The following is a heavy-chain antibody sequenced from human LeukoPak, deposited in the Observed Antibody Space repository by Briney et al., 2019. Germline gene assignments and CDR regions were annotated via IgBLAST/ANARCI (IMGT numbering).Heavy chain of an antibody. J-gene: IGHJ4*02. CDR1: GGTFSSYA. CDR3: ARGDHYYYDSSGYPDY. CDR2: IIPIFGTA. V-gene: IGHV1-69*06. D-gene: IGHD3-22*01. Sequence: GASVKVSCKASGGTFSSYAISWVRQAPGQGLEWMGGIIPIFGTANYAQKFQGRVTITADKSTSTAYMELSRLRSDDTAVYYCARGDHYYYDSSGYPDYWGQGTLVTVSS.